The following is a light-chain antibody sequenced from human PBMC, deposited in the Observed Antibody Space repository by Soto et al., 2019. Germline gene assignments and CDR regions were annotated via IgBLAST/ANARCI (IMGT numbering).Light chain of an antibody. J-gene: IGKJ3*01. Sequence: DSLLPQSLGILSLSPGERATLACRASQSISSDHLAWYQQRPGQSPRLLIYGASSRTTGVPDRFSGSGSGTDFTLTISRLEPEDFAVYYCQHYRSAPFTFGPGTMVDIK. CDR3: QHYRSAPFT. CDR2: GAS. V-gene: IGKV3-20*01. CDR1: QSISSDH.